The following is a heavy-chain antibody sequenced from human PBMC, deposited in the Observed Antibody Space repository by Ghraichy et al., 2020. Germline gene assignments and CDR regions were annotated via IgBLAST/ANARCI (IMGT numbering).Heavy chain of an antibody. J-gene: IGHJ4*02. CDR1: GGSTSSYY. CDR3: ARRASGYYRFYYFDY. Sequence: SETLSLTCTVSGGSTSSYYWSWIRQPPGKGLEWIGYIYTSGSTNYNPSLKSRVTISVDTSKNQFSLKLSSVTAADTAVYYCARRASGYYRFYYFDYWGQGTLVTVSS. V-gene: IGHV4-4*09. D-gene: IGHD3-22*01. CDR2: IYTSGST.